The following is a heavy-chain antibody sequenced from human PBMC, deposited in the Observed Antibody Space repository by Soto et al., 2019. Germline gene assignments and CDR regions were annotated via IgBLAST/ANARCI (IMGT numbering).Heavy chain of an antibody. CDR1: GSSVSSGSYY. J-gene: IGHJ3*02. CDR3: ARIEGYSSGWSWGAAFDI. Sequence: SETLSLTCTVSGSSVSSGSYYWNWIRQTPGKGLEWIGYIYYSGRTNYNPSLKSRVTISVDTSKNQFSLKLSSVTAAETAVYYCARIEGYSSGWSWGAAFDIWGQGTMVTVSS. CDR2: IYYSGRT. D-gene: IGHD6-19*01. V-gene: IGHV4-61*01.